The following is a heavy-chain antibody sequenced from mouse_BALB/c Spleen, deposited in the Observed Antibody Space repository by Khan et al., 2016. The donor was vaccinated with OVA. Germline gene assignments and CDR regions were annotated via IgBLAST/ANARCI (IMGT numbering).Heavy chain of an antibody. J-gene: IGHJ3*01. D-gene: IGHD2-2*01. CDR3: TRSGYGSFVY. Sequence: QVQLKQSGAELVKPGASVKLSCKASGYTFTSYYMYWVKQRPGQGLEWIGEINPSNGGTNFNEKFKSKATLTVDKSSSTSYMQLSSLTSEDSAVNYCTRSGYGSFVYWGQGTLVTVSA. V-gene: IGHV1S81*02. CDR2: INPSNGGT. CDR1: GYTFTSYY.